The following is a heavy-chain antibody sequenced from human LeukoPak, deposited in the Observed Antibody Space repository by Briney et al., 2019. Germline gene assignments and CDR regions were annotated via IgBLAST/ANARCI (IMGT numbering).Heavy chain of an antibody. Sequence: GESLKISCKGSGYSFNSYWINWVRQMPGKGLEWMGRIDPSDSYINYSPSFQGHVTISTDKSISTAYLQWSSLKASDTAMYYCARHRAYSSTWHNNWFDPWGQGTLVTVSS. CDR1: GYSFNSYW. D-gene: IGHD6-13*01. J-gene: IGHJ5*02. V-gene: IGHV5-10-1*01. CDR3: ARHRAYSSTWHNNWFDP. CDR2: IDPSDSYI.